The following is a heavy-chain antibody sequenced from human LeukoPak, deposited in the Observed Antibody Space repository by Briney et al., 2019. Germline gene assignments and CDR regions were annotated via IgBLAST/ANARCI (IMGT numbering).Heavy chain of an antibody. D-gene: IGHD3-3*01. J-gene: IGHJ5*02. CDR2: IYYSGST. CDR1: GGSISSSSYY. V-gene: IGHV4-39*07. CDR3: ARGPLEDWSGYYNWFDP. Sequence: PSETLSLTCTVSGGSISSSSYYWGWIRQPPGKGLEWIGSIYYSGSTYYNPSLKSRVTISVDTSKNQFSLKLSSVTAADTAVYYCARGPLEDWSGYYNWFDPWGQGTLVTVSS.